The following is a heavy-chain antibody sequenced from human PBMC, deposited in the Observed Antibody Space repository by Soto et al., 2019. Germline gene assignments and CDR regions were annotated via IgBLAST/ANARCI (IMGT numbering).Heavy chain of an antibody. CDR2: IRSKAYGGTT. D-gene: IGHD1-26*01. CDR1: GFTFGDYA. CDR3: TRGSGSYYVVWFDP. J-gene: IGHJ5*02. V-gene: IGHV3-49*03. Sequence: GGCLRLSCTASGFTFGDYAMSWFRQAPGKGLEWVGFIRSKAYGGTTEYAASVKGRFTISRDDSKSIAYLQMNSLRTEDTAVYYCTRGSGSYYVVWFDPWGQGTLVTVSS.